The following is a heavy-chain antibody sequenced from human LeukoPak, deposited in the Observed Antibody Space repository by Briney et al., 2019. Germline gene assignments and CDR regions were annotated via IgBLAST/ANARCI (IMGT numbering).Heavy chain of an antibody. CDR2: INPNSGGS. Sequence: GASVKVSCKASGYTFTGYYMHWVRQAPGQGLEWMGWINPNSGGSNYAQKFQGRVTTTRDTSISTAYMELSGLRSDDTVVYYCARGLGELLGSFDYWGQGTLVTVSS. CDR3: ARGLGELLGSFDY. D-gene: IGHD3-10*01. CDR1: GYTFTGYY. V-gene: IGHV1-2*02. J-gene: IGHJ4*02.